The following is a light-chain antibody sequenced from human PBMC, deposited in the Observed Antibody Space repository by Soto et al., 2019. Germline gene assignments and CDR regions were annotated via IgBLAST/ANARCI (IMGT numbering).Light chain of an antibody. CDR1: QSVGSD. CDR2: GAS. CDR3: QQYGSSPLFP. J-gene: IGKJ3*01. V-gene: IGKV3-20*01. Sequence: EIVMTQSPATLSVSPGERATLSCRASQSVGSDLAWYQQKPGQAPRLVIYGASNRATGIPDRFSGSGSGTDFTLTISRLEPEDFAVYYCQQYGSSPLFPFGPGTTVDIK.